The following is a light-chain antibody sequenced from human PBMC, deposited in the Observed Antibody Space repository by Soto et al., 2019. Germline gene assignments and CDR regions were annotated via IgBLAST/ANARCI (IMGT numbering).Light chain of an antibody. V-gene: IGKV3-15*01. CDR3: QQYNNWPPT. J-gene: IGKJ1*01. CDR2: GAS. CDR1: QSVSGN. Sequence: EIVMTQSPATLSVSPGERATLSCKASQSVSGNLAWYQQKPGQAPRLLIYGASTGATGIPARFSGSGSGTEFTLTISSLQSEDFAVYYCQQYNNWPPTFGQGTKVEIK.